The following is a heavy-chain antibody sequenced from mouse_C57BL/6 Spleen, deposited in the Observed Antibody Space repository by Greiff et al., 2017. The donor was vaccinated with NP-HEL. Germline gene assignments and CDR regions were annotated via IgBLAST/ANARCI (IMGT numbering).Heavy chain of an antibody. CDR1: GFTFSSYA. J-gene: IGHJ4*01. CDR3: TRDRDGSSYGGYAMDY. Sequence: EVQRVESGEGLVKPGGSLKLSCAASGFTFSSYAMSWVRQTPEKRLEWVAYISSGGDYIYYADTVKGRFTISRDNARNTLYLQMSSLKSEDTAMYYWTRDRDGSSYGGYAMDYWGQGTSVTVSS. D-gene: IGHD1-1*01. V-gene: IGHV5-9-1*02. CDR2: ISSGGDYI.